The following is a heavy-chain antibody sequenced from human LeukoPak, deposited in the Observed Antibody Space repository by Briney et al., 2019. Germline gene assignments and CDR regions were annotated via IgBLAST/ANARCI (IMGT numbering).Heavy chain of an antibody. CDR2: INPSGGST. D-gene: IGHD2-15*01. CDR3: ARSRYCSGGSCYYPDY. V-gene: IGHV1-46*01. CDR1: GYTFTSYY. J-gene: IGHJ4*02. Sequence: ASVKVSCKASGYTFTSYYMHWVRQAPGQGLEWMGIINPSGGSTSYAQKFQARVTMTRDTSTSTVYMELSSLRSEDTAVYYCARSRYCSGGSCYYPDYWGQGTLVTVSS.